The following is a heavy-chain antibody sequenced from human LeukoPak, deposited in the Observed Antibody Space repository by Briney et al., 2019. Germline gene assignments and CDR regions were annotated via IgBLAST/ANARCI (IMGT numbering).Heavy chain of an antibody. J-gene: IGHJ4*02. D-gene: IGHD2-8*01. CDR2: ISGSGATT. Sequence: GGSLRLSCAASEFTFRSYAMSWVRQAPGKGLEWVSAISGSGATTYSADSVKGRFTISRDNSKNTLYLQMNSLRAEGTAVYYCTKDMLLPWNWGQGTLVTVSS. CDR1: EFTFRSYA. V-gene: IGHV3-23*01. CDR3: TKDMLLPWN.